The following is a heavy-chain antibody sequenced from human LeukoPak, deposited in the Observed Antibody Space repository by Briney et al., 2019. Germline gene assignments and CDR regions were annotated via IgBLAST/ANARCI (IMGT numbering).Heavy chain of an antibody. V-gene: IGHV3-23*01. CDR3: AKPSSGWYSGFDY. CDR2: IGGSGGRT. Sequence: GGSLRLPCAASGFTFSSYAMSWVRQAPGKGLEWVSVIGGSGGRTYYADSVKGRFTISRDNSKNTLYLQMNSLRAEDTAVYYCAKPSSGWYSGFDYWGQGTLVTVSA. CDR1: GFTFSSYA. D-gene: IGHD6-19*01. J-gene: IGHJ4*02.